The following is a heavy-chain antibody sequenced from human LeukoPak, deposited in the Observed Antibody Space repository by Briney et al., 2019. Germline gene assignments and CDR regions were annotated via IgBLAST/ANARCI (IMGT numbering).Heavy chain of an antibody. D-gene: IGHD1-26*01. CDR1: GGTFSSYA. J-gene: IGHJ4*02. CDR2: IIPIFGTA. Sequence: GASVKVSCKASGGTFSSYAISWVRQAPGQGLEWMGGIIPIFGTANYAQKFQGRVTITADESTSTAYMKLSSLRSEDTAVYYCARASSWELVDYWGQGTLVTVSS. V-gene: IGHV1-69*13. CDR3: ARASSWELVDY.